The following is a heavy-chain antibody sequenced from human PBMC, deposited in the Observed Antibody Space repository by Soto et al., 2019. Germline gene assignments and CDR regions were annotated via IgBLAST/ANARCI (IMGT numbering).Heavy chain of an antibody. CDR1: GYSFTSYW. CDR2: IDPSDSYT. J-gene: IGHJ6*02. V-gene: IGHV5-10-1*01. Sequence: PGESLKISCKGSGYSFTSYWISWVRQMPGKGLEWMGRIDPSDSYTNYSPSFQGHITISADKSISTAYLQWSSLKASDTDMYYCARHYSASSGWYYYYYGMDVWGQGTTVTVSS. D-gene: IGHD6-19*01. CDR3: ARHYSASSGWYYYYYGMDV.